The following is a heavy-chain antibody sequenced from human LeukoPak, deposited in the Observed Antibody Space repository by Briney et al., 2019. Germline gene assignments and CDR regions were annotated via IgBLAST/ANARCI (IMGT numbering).Heavy chain of an antibody. CDR3: ARQQVDAHDYGDYYFDY. D-gene: IGHD4-17*01. Sequence: GESLKISCKGSGYSFTSYWIGWVRQMPGKGLEWMGIIYPGDSDTRYSPSFQGQVTISADKSISTAYLQWSSLKASDTAMYYCARQQVDAHDYGDYYFDYWGQGTLVTVSS. V-gene: IGHV5-51*01. CDR1: GYSFTSYW. CDR2: IYPGDSDT. J-gene: IGHJ4*02.